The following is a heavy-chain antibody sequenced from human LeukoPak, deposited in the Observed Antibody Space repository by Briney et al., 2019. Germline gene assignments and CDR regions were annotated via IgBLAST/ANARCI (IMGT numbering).Heavy chain of an antibody. D-gene: IGHD7-27*01. CDR2: INPNSGGT. CDR3: ARDSKGTESGDYYYGMDV. CDR1: VYTSTGYY. Sequence: ASLKVSCKPSVYTSTGYYMHCVREAPGPGVEWMGWINPNSGGTNYTQKSQGWVTMTRDTSISTVYMELSRLRSDDTAVYYCARDSKGTESGDYYYGMDVWGKGTTVTVSS. J-gene: IGHJ6*04. V-gene: IGHV1-2*04.